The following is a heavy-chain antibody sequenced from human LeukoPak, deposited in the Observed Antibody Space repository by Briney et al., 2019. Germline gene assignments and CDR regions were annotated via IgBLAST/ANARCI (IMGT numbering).Heavy chain of an antibody. CDR2: IFYNGNT. CDR3: ARYSSDHDGRHFEF. J-gene: IGHJ4*02. V-gene: IGHV4-59*01. D-gene: IGHD2-21*01. Sequence: SETLSLTCTVSGGSIGGYFWSWLRQPPGKGLEWVGWIFYNGNTNYNSSLKSRLTMSVDASKNQFYLKLNSVTAADTAVYYCARYSSDHDGRHFEFWGQGILVTVSS. CDR1: GGSIGGYF.